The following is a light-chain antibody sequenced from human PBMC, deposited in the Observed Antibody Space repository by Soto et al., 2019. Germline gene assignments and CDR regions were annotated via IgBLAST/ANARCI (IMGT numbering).Light chain of an antibody. Sequence: QSALTQPRSVSGSPGQSVTISCTGTSSDVGGYNYVSWYQQHPGKAPKLMIYDVSKRPSGVPDRFSGSKSGNTASLTISGPPAEDEADYYCCSYAGSYTYVFGTGTKVTVL. CDR3: CSYAGSYTYV. J-gene: IGLJ1*01. V-gene: IGLV2-11*01. CDR2: DVS. CDR1: SSDVGGYNY.